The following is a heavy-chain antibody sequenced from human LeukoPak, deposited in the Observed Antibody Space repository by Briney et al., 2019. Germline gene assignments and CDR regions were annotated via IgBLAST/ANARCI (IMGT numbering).Heavy chain of an antibody. J-gene: IGHJ4*02. CDR2: INHAGGT. CDR3: ARAGTGDRSAVFDS. CDR1: GGSFSGYY. V-gene: IGHV4-34*01. Sequence: SETLSRTCAVYGGSFSGYYWSWIRQPPGKRLEWIGEINHAGGTNYNPSLKSRVIISVDTSKNQFSLGLTSVTAADTAVYFCARAGTGDRSAVFDSWGQGALVTGS. D-gene: IGHD3-10*01.